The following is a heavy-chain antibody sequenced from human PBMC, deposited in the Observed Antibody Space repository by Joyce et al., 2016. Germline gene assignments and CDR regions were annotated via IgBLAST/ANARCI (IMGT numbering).Heavy chain of an antibody. CDR1: GLTFSDYS. D-gene: IGHD1-1*01. CDR2: INSGSSSR. CDR3: AVRAGTYSFDC. J-gene: IGHJ4*02. Sequence: EVQLVESGGGLVQPGGSLRLSCVASGLTFSDYSMNWVRQAPGKVRVWVSYINSGSSSRYYADSVKGRFTISRDNAKNSLYLQINSLGAEDTAVYYCAVRAGTYSFDCWGQGTLVTVSS. V-gene: IGHV3-48*04.